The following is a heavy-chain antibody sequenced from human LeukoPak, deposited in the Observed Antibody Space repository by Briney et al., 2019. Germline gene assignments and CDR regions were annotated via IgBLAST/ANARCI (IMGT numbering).Heavy chain of an antibody. CDR1: GYTFTSYD. J-gene: IGHJ3*02. CDR2: MNPNSGNT. D-gene: IGHD2-2*01. V-gene: IGHV1-8*01. CDR3: ARRGSTSWGEDAFDI. Sequence: EASVKVSCKASGYTFTSYDINWVRQATGQGLEWMGWMNPNSGNTGYAQKLQGRVTMTRNTSISTAYMELSSLRSEDTAVYYCARRGSTSWGEDAFDIWGQGTMVTVSS.